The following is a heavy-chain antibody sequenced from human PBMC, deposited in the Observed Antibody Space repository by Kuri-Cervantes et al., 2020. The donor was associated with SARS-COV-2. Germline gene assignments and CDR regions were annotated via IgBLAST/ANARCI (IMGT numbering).Heavy chain of an antibody. Sequence: GESLKISCAASGFTFSSYTMNWVRQAPGKGLEWVSSVSSGSSYIYYADSVKGRFTISRDNAKNSLYLQMNSLRAEDTAVYYCARARCSGSYLAGYFQHWGQGTLVTVSS. J-gene: IGHJ1*01. CDR2: VSSGSSYI. V-gene: IGHV3-21*01. CDR3: ARARCSGSYLAGYFQH. CDR1: GFTFSSYT. D-gene: IGHD1-26*01.